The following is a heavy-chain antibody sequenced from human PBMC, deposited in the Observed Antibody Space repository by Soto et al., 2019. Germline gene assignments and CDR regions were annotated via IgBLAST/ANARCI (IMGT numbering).Heavy chain of an antibody. J-gene: IGHJ5*02. D-gene: IGHD6-13*01. CDR1: GFTFSSYS. V-gene: IGHV3-48*01. Sequence: EVQLVESGGGLVQPGGSLRLSCAASGFTFSSYSMNWVRQAPGKGLEWVSYISSSSSTIYYADSVKGRFTISRDNAKNSLYLKINSLRAEETAVYYCARHPERIAQIGWFDPWGQGTLVTVSS. CDR2: ISSSSSTI. CDR3: ARHPERIAQIGWFDP.